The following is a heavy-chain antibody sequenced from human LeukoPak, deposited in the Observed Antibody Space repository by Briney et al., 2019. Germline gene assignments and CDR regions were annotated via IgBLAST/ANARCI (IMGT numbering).Heavy chain of an antibody. CDR3: ASGYDLPY. D-gene: IGHD5-12*01. CDR1: GFTFSSYE. Sequence: GGSLRLSCAASGFTFSSYEMNGVRQAPGKGLEWVSYISRSGRTIYYADSVKGRFTISRDNAKNSLYLQMNSLRAEDTAVYYCASGYDLPYWGQGTLVTVSS. CDR2: ISRSGRTI. J-gene: IGHJ4*02. V-gene: IGHV3-48*03.